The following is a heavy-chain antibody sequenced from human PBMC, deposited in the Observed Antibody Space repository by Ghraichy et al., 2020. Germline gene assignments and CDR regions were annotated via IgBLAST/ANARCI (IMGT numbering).Heavy chain of an antibody. V-gene: IGHV3-30*04. D-gene: IGHD7-27*01. Sequence: GALRLSCAASGFTFNSYTMHWVRQAPGKGLESVAVISYDVRSKYYSDSVKGRFTISRDNSKNTLYLQMNSLSAEDTALYYCARESLGSGDTGVDVWGQGTTVTVSS. CDR3: ARESLGSGDTGVDV. J-gene: IGHJ6*02. CDR1: GFTFNSYT. CDR2: ISYDVRSK.